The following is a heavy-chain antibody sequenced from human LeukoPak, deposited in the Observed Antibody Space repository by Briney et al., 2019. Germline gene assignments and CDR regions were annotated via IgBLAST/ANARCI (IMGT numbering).Heavy chain of an antibody. CDR2: IYHRGST. CDR3: ARDLVFGLVVVPAAI. D-gene: IGHD2-2*01. Sequence: PSQTLSLTCAVSGGSISSGGYSWSWIRQPPGKGLEWIGYIYHRGSTYYNPSLKSRVTISVDRSKTQFALKLSSVTAADTAVYYCARDLVFGLVVVPAAIWGQGTLVTVSS. J-gene: IGHJ4*02. V-gene: IGHV4-30-2*01. CDR1: GGSISSGGYS.